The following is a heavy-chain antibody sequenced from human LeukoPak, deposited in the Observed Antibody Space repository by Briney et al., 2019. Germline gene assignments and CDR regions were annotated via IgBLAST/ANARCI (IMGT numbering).Heavy chain of an antibody. CDR2: ISWNSGSI. J-gene: IGHJ4*02. Sequence: ARSLTLSCAASGFTFDDYALHWVRPAAGRGLEWVAGISWNSGSIGYAAFVKGRFTIARDNAKNSLYLQMSSLRAEDMALYYCAKAAGATSLPNYFDYWGQGTLVTVSS. CDR1: GFTFDDYA. D-gene: IGHD1-26*01. V-gene: IGHV3-9*03. CDR3: AKAAGATSLPNYFDY.